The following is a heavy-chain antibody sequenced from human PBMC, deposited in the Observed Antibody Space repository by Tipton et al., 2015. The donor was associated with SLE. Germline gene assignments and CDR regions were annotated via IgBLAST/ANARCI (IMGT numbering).Heavy chain of an antibody. CDR3: ARGGDRIAAAVPFDY. Sequence: SLRLSCAASGFTFSSYGMHWVRQAPGKGLEWVAFISAFGSNKYYADSVKGRFTISRDNSKNTLYLQMNSLRAEDTAVYYCARGGDRIAAAVPFDYWGQGTLVTVSS. CDR2: ISAFGSNK. V-gene: IGHV3-30*19. D-gene: IGHD6-13*01. CDR1: GFTFSSYG. J-gene: IGHJ4*02.